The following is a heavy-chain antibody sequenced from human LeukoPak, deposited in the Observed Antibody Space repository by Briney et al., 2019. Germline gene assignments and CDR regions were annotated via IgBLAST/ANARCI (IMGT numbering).Heavy chain of an antibody. V-gene: IGHV3-23*01. Sequence: GGSRRLSCAASGFTFSSYAMSWVRQPPGRGLEWVSTIGDRTYYADSVKGRFTISRDNSKNTLLLQMNSLRAEDTAVYHCAKLGARNSAAFDVWGQGTMVTVSS. CDR2: IGDRT. CDR3: AKLGARNSAAFDV. CDR1: GFTFSSYA. D-gene: IGHD3-16*01. J-gene: IGHJ3*01.